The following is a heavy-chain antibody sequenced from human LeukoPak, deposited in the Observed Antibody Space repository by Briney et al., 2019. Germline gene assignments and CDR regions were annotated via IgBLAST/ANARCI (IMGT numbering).Heavy chain of an antibody. CDR3: ASKPSMAGTSRSLDY. CDR2: ISSSGSTI. CDR1: GFTFSSYE. D-gene: IGHD6-19*01. Sequence: GGSLRLSCAASGFTFSSYEMNWVRQAPGKGLEWVSYISSSGSTIYYADSVKGRFTISRDNAKNSLYLQMNSLRAEDTAVYYCASKPSMAGTSRSLDYWGQGTLVTVSS. J-gene: IGHJ4*02. V-gene: IGHV3-48*03.